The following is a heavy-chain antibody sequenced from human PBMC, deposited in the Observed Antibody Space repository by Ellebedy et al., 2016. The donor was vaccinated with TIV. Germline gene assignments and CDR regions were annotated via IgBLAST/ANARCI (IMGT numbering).Heavy chain of an antibody. D-gene: IGHD2/OR15-2a*01. Sequence: MPSETLSLTCAVYGVSFSGSYWSWIRRPPGKRLEWIGEINHSVGTNSNPSLKSRVTISLDTSKTQFSLKLTSVSAADTADYFCARGLGGGEYFDFWGQGTPVTVSS. CDR2: INHSVGT. CDR1: GVSFSGSY. CDR3: ARGLGGGEYFDF. V-gene: IGHV4-34*01. J-gene: IGHJ4*02.